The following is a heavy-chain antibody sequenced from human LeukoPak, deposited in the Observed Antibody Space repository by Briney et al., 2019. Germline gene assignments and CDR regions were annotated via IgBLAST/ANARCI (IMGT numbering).Heavy chain of an antibody. CDR3: ARALLWFGELLV. CDR2: IFFSGST. Sequence: WFGYIFFSGSTIYNPSLKSRVTISVYTSKNHFSLNLNSLTAADTAVYYCARALLWFGELLVWGQETLVTVSS. J-gene: IGHJ4*02. V-gene: IGHV4-59*08. D-gene: IGHD3-10*01.